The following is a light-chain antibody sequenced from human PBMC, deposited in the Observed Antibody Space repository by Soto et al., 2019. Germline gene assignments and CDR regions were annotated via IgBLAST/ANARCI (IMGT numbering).Light chain of an antibody. V-gene: IGKV2-30*01. J-gene: IGKJ2*01. CDR3: MQGTPWPPYT. Sequence: EVVMTQSPLSLPVTLGQPASISCRSSQSLAYIDGNTYLSWFQQRPGQSPRRLIYKVSNRESGVPDRFGGSGSGADFTLKSSRVEAEDVGVYYCMQGTPWPPYTFGQGTKLEIK. CDR1: QSLAYIDGNTY. CDR2: KVS.